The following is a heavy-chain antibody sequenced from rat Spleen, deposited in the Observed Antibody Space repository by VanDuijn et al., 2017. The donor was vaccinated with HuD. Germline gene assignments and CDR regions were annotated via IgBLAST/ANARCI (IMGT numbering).Heavy chain of an antibody. J-gene: IGHJ2*01. CDR1: GFTFSDYA. CDR2: IIYDGSST. Sequence: EVQLVESGGGLVQVGRSLKLSCAASGFTFSDYAMAWVRQAPKKGLEWVATIIYDGSSTYYRDYVKGRFTISRDNAKSTLYLQMDSLRSEDTATYYCARQGRVYYGLGYWGQGVMVTVSS. D-gene: IGHD1-6*01. CDR3: ARQGRVYYGLGY. V-gene: IGHV5-17*01.